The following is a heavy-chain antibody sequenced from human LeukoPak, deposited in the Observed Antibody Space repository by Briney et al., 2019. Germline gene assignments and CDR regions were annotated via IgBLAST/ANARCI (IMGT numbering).Heavy chain of an antibody. D-gene: IGHD3-16*01. CDR3: AKDVGDSVWGSSDY. CDR1: GFTFSSYA. CDR2: ISGSGGST. V-gene: IGHV3-23*01. Sequence: GGSLRLSCAASGFTFSSYAMSWVRQAPGKGLEWVSAISGSGGSTYYADSVKGRFTISRDNSRNTLYLQMNSLRAEDTAVYYCAKDVGDSVWGSSDYWGQGTRVTVSS. J-gene: IGHJ4*02.